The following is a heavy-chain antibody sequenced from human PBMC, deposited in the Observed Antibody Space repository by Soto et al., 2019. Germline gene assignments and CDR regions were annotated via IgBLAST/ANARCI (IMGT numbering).Heavy chain of an antibody. CDR3: ARGGGRLGYCSTTSCSLNAFDI. J-gene: IGHJ3*02. D-gene: IGHD2-2*01. Sequence: GASVKVSCKASGYTFTSYGISWVRQAPGQGLEWMGWISSYNGNTTYAQKLQGRVTVTTDTSTSTAYMELRSLRSDDTAVYYCARGGGRLGYCSTTSCSLNAFDIGGKGKMVTVSS. CDR1: GYTFTSYG. V-gene: IGHV1-18*01. CDR2: ISSYNGNT.